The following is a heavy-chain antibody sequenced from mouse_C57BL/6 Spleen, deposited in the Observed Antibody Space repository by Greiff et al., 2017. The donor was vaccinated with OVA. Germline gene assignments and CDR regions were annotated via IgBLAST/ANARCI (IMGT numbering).Heavy chain of an antibody. CDR1: GYTFTGYW. D-gene: IGHD3-1*01. J-gene: IGHJ2*01. Sequence: QVQLQPSGAELMKPGASVSLSCKATGYTFTGYWIEWVKQRPGHGLEWIGEILPGSGSTNYNEKFKGKATFTADTSSTTAYMQLSSLTTEDSAIYYCASQGLLPNYWGQGTTRTVSS. CDR3: ASQGLLPNY. CDR2: ILPGSGST. V-gene: IGHV1-9*01.